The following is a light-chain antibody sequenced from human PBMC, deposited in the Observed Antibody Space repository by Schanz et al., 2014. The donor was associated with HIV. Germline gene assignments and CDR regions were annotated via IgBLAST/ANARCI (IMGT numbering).Light chain of an antibody. CDR1: SSDLGGDNF. Sequence: QSVLTQPASVSGSPGQSITISCAGTSSDLGGDNFVSWYQQHPGRAPKLLVYDVTNRPSGVSNRFSGSKSGNTASLTISGLQPEDEADYYCSSYTRGSTYVFGSGTKVTVL. V-gene: IGLV2-14*03. J-gene: IGLJ1*01. CDR2: DVT. CDR3: SSYTRGSTYV.